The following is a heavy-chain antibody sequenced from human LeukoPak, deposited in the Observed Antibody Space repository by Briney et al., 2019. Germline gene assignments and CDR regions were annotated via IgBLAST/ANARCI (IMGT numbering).Heavy chain of an antibody. CDR1: GYTFTSYA. J-gene: IGHJ4*02. Sequence: GGSLRVSCAASGYTFTSYAMSWVHQAPGKGLEWVSLIGTGGSTYYTDSVKGRFTISRDNSKNTLYLQMDSLRADDTAVYYCAKKSPRGYYEHWGQGTLVTVSS. V-gene: IGHV3-23*01. CDR2: IGTGGST. CDR3: AKKSPRGYYEH. D-gene: IGHD3-3*01.